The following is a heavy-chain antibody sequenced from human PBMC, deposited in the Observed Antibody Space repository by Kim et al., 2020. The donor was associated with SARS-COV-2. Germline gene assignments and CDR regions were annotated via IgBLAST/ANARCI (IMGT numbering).Heavy chain of an antibody. CDR3: ARSEAFSYSSGSYHYWF. D-gene: IGHD3-10*01. CDR1: GGSINSYY. J-gene: IGHJ5*01. CDR2: VYYTGGST. V-gene: IGHV4-59*08. Sequence: SETLSLTCSVSGGSINSYYWSWIRQPPGKGLEWIGYVYYTGGSTNYNPSLKSRVTISVDLSKNQFSLKLGSVTATDTAVYYCARSEAFSYSSGSYHYWF.